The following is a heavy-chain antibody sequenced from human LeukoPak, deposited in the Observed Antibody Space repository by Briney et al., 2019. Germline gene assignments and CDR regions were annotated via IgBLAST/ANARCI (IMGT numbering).Heavy chain of an antibody. V-gene: IGHV1-2*02. D-gene: IGHD3-22*01. CDR2: INPNSGGT. Sequence: ASVKVSCKASGYTFTGYYMHWVRQAPGQGLEWMGWINPNSGGTNYAQKFQGRVTMTRDTSISTAYMELSRLRSDDTAVYYCARIHSPYYDSSGYYYLQHWGQGNLVTVSS. J-gene: IGHJ1*01. CDR1: GYTFTGYY. CDR3: ARIHSPYYDSSGYYYLQH.